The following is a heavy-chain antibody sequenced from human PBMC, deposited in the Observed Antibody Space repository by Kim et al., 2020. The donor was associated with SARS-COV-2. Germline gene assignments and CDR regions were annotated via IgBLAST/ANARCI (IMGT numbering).Heavy chain of an antibody. CDR3: ARDLGSSGWYTDWFDP. Sequence: ASVKVSCKASGYTFTSYGISWVRQAPGHGLEWMGWISAYNGNTNYAQKLQGRVTMTTDTSTSTAYMELRSLRSDDTAVYYCARDLGSSGWYTDWFDPWGQGTLVTVSS. CDR1: GYTFTSYG. D-gene: IGHD6-19*01. J-gene: IGHJ5*02. V-gene: IGHV1-18*01. CDR2: ISAYNGNT.